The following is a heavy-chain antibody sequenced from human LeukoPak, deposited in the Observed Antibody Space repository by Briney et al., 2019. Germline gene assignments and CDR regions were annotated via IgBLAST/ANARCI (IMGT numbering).Heavy chain of an antibody. D-gene: IGHD7-27*01. CDR2: IYHSGST. Sequence: PSETLSLTCTISGGSISSSSYYWGWIRQPPGKGLEWIGSIYHSGSTYYNPSLKSRVTISVDTSKNQFSLQLSSVTAADTAVYYCARHVPPKLGTFDYWGQGTLVTVSS. CDR3: ARHVPPKLGTFDY. V-gene: IGHV4-39*01. J-gene: IGHJ4*02. CDR1: GGSISSSSYY.